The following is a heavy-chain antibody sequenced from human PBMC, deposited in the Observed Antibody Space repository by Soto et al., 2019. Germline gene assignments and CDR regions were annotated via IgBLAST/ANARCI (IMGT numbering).Heavy chain of an antibody. CDR2: IYYSGST. D-gene: IGHD2-15*01. CDR3: ARHNPGSPRWFDP. J-gene: IGHJ5*02. V-gene: IGHV4-59*08. Sequence: SETLSLTCTVSGGSISSYYWSWIRQPPGKGLEWIGYIYYSGSTNYNPSLKSRVTISVDTSKNQFSLKLSSVTAADTAVYYCARHNPGSPRWFDPWGQGTLVTVSS. CDR1: GGSISSYY.